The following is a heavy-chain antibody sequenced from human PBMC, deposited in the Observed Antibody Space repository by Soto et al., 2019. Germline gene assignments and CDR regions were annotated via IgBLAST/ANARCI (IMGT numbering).Heavy chain of an antibody. CDR1: GGSFSGYY. Sequence: SETLSLTCAVYGGSFSGYYWSWIRQPPGKGLEWIGEINHSGSTNYNPSLKSRVTISVDTSKNQFSLKLSSVTAADTAVYYCARVRQLVRHAFDIWGQGTMVTVSS. CDR2: INHSGST. D-gene: IGHD6-13*01. J-gene: IGHJ3*02. V-gene: IGHV4-34*01. CDR3: ARVRQLVRHAFDI.